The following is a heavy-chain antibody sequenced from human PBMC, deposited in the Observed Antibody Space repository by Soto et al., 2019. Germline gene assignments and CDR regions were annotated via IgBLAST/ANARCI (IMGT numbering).Heavy chain of an antibody. D-gene: IGHD2-15*01. CDR1: GGTFSSYT. J-gene: IGHJ3*02. CDR2: IIPILGIA. Sequence: SVKVSCKASGGTFSSYTISWVRQAPGQGLEWMGRIIPILGIANYAQKFQGRVTITADNSTSTAYMELSSLRSEDTAVYYCASSYCSGGSCYEDAFDIWGQGTMVTVSS. CDR3: ASSYCSGGSCYEDAFDI. V-gene: IGHV1-69*02.